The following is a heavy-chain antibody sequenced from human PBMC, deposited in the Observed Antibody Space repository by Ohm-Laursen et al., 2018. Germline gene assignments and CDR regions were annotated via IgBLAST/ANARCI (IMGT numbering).Heavy chain of an antibody. V-gene: IGHV3-48*03. J-gene: IGHJ4*02. CDR3: ARGDWYYFDY. D-gene: IGHD2-21*01. Sequence: GSLRLSCTASGFTFSSYEMNWVRQAPGKGLEWVSYISSSGSTIYYADSVKGRFTISRDNAKNSLYLQMNSLRAEDTAVYYCARGDWYYFDYWGQGTLVTVSS. CDR1: GFTFSSYE. CDR2: ISSSGSTI.